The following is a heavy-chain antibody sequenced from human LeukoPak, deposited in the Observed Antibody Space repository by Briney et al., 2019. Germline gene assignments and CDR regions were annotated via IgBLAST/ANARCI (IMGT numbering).Heavy chain of an antibody. J-gene: IGHJ4*02. CDR3: ARDATVVTPSDY. D-gene: IGHD4-23*01. CDR1: GYTFTSYA. Sequence: SVKVSCKASGYTFTSYAISWVRQAPGQGLEWMGRIIPILGIANYAQKFQGRVTITADKSTSTAYMELSSLRSEDTAVYYCARDATVVTPSDYWGQGTLVTVSS. V-gene: IGHV1-69*04. CDR2: IIPILGIA.